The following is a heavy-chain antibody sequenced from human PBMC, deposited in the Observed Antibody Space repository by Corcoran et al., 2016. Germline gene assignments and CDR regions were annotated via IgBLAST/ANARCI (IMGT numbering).Heavy chain of an antibody. Sequence: QVQLVQSGAGVKKPGASVKVSCKASGYTFTSYAMHWVRQAPGQRLEWMGWINAGNGNTKYSQKFQGRVTITRDTSASTDYMELSRLRSEDTAVYYCARVGKLYGDSSLEYWGQGTLVTVSS. CDR3: ARVGKLYGDSSLEY. D-gene: IGHD4-17*01. CDR1: GYTFTSYA. J-gene: IGHJ4*02. CDR2: INAGNGNT. V-gene: IGHV1-3*01.